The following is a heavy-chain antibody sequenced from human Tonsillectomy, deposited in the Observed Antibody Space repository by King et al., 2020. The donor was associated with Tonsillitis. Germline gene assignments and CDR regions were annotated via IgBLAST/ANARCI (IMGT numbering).Heavy chain of an antibody. J-gene: IGHJ4*02. V-gene: IGHV4-61*01. Sequence: VQLQESGPGLVKPSETLSLTCTVSGGSVSSGSYYWSWIRQPPGKGLGWIGYIYCSGSTNYNPSLKSRVTISVDTSKNQFSLKLSSVTAADTAVYYCARAHDYGDYRFDYWGQGTLVTVSS. CDR3: ARAHDYGDYRFDY. CDR2: IYCSGST. CDR1: GGSVSSGSYY. D-gene: IGHD4-17*01.